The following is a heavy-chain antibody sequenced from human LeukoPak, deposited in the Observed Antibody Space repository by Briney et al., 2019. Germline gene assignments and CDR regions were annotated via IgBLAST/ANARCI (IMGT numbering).Heavy chain of an antibody. CDR2: IYYSGST. D-gene: IGHD2-2*01. V-gene: IGHV4-59*12. J-gene: IGHJ3*02. CDR1: GGSISSYY. CDR3: ARGVPAATDAFDI. Sequence: SETLSLTCTVSGGSISSYYWSWIRQPPGKGLEWIGYIYYSGSTNYNPSLKSRVTISVDTSKNQFSLKLSSVTAADTAVYYCARGVPAATDAFDIWGQGTMVTVSS.